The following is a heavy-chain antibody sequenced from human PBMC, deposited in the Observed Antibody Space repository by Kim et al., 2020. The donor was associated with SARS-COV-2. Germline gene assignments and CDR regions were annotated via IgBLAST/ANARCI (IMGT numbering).Heavy chain of an antibody. Sequence: YADACTGRSTISRDNSKNTLYLQMTSLRAEDTAVYYCARDRIGGFGGGGYWGQGTLVTVSS. D-gene: IGHD3-16*01. V-gene: IGHV3-66*01. CDR3: ARDRIGGFGGGGY. J-gene: IGHJ4*02.